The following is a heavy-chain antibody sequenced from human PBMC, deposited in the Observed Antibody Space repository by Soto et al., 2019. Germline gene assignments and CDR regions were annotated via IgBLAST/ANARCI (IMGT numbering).Heavy chain of an antibody. V-gene: IGHV1-46*01. J-gene: IGHJ5*02. CDR3: ARDHRPTHVGPGWFDP. CDR2: INPSGGST. D-gene: IGHD6-6*01. CDR1: GYTFTSYY. Sequence: ASVKVSCKASGYTFTSYYMHWVRQALGQGLEWMGIINPSGGSTSYAQKFQGRVTMTRDTSTSTVYMELSSLRSEDTAVYYCARDHRPTHVGPGWFDPWGQGTLVTVSS.